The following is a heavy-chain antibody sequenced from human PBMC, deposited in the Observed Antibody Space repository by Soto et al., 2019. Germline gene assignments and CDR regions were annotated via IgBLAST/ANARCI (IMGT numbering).Heavy chain of an antibody. CDR2: INAGNGNT. CDR1: GYTFTSYA. Sequence: QVQLVQSGAEVKKPGASVKVSCKASGYTFTSYAMHWVRQAPGQRLEWMGWINAGNGNTKYSQKFQGRVTITRDTSASAAYMELSSLIFEDTAVYYCASPVAVPAAIGYWGLGTLVTVSS. V-gene: IGHV1-3*01. CDR3: ASPVAVPAAIGY. D-gene: IGHD2-2*02. J-gene: IGHJ4*02.